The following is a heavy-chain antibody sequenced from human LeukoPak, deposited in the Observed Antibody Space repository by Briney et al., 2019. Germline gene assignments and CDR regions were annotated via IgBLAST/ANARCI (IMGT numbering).Heavy chain of an antibody. D-gene: IGHD2/OR15-2a*01. Sequence: GESLKISCEASGYTFTTFWIGWVRQMPGKGLEWVGIIFPPDSTTKYSPSFQDLVTVSADKSINTAYLQWSSLKASDTAIYYCVRLALYPGKFSFDYWGQGTLVTVSS. CDR2: IFPPDSTT. V-gene: IGHV5-51*01. CDR3: VRLALYPGKFSFDY. J-gene: IGHJ4*02. CDR1: GYTFTTFW.